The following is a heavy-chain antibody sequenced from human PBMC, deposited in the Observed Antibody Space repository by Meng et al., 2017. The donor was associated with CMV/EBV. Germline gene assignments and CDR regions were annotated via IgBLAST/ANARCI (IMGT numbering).Heavy chain of an antibody. D-gene: IGHD3-3*01. V-gene: IGHV4-61*01. CDR3: ARGHYDFWSGLPAYFDL. J-gene: IGHJ2*01. CDR1: GGSVSSGSYY. Sequence: SETLSLTCTVSGGSVSSGSYYWSWIRQPPGKGLEWIGYIYYSGGTNYNPSLKSRVTISVDTSKNQFSLKLSSVTAADTAVYYCARGHYDFWSGLPAYFDLWGRGTLVTVSS. CDR2: IYYSGGT.